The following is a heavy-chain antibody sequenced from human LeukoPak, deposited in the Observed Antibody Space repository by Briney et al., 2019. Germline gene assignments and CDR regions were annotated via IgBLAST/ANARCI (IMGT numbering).Heavy chain of an antibody. CDR2: IKGDGSHT. Sequence: GGSLRLSCAASGFTSSSFYMEWVRQAPGKGLEWVSRIKGDGSHTTYADSVKGRFTISRDNPKNTLYLQMNYLRVEDTAIYYCSYDHFDYWSRGTLVTVSS. D-gene: IGHD2-21*01. CDR1: GFTSSSFY. J-gene: IGHJ4*02. CDR3: SYDHFDY. V-gene: IGHV3-74*01.